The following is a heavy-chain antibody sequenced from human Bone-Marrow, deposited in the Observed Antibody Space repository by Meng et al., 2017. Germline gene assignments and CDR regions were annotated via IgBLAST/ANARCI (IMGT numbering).Heavy chain of an antibody. D-gene: IGHD2-2*01. Sequence: GESLKISCAASGFTFSSYWMHWVRQAPGKGLVGVSRINSDGSSTSYADSVKGRFTISRDNAKNTLYLQMNSLRAEDTAVYYCAREVDCSSTSRYSFDYYYGMNVWGQGTMVTVSS. J-gene: IGHJ6*02. V-gene: IGHV3-74*01. CDR3: AREVDCSSTSRYSFDYYYGMNV. CDR2: INSDGSST. CDR1: GFTFSSYW.